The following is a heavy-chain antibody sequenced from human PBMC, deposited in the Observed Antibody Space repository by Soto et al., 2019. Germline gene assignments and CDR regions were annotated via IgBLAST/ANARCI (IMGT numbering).Heavy chain of an antibody. CDR1: GYNFTDYW. J-gene: IGHJ3*01. CDR2: IDPSDSYT. D-gene: IGHD3-16*02. Sequence: PGESLKISCKGSGYNFTDYWVSWVRQMPGKGLEWMGRIDPSDSYTKFSPSFQGHVTISADRSVSTAYLQWSGLKASDTAMYYCARLYPLWGSYRSRYAFDFWGQGTMVTVSS. V-gene: IGHV5-10-1*01. CDR3: ARLYPLWGSYRSRYAFDF.